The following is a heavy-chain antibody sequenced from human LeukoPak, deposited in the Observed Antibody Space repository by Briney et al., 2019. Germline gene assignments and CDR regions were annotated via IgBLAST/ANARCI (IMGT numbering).Heavy chain of an antibody. CDR3: ARPTIAAAGTYYYYMDV. CDR1: GFTLSNYW. J-gene: IGHJ6*03. CDR2: IKQDSSAK. V-gene: IGHV3-7*01. D-gene: IGHD6-13*01. Sequence: PGGSLRLSCEASGFTLSNYWMTWVRQAPGKGLEWVANIKQDSSAKYYVDSVKGRSTISRDNAKNSLYLQMNSLRAEDTAVYYCARPTIAAAGTYYYYMDVWGKGTTVTVSS.